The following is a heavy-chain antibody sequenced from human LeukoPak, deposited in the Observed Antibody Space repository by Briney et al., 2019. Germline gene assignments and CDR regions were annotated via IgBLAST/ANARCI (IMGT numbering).Heavy chain of an antibody. J-gene: IGHJ6*02. CDR3: TRLTYYYGSGSYYPYGMDV. V-gene: IGHV3-73*01. CDR2: IRSKANSYAT. D-gene: IGHD3-10*01. Sequence: GGSLKLSCAASGFTFSGSAMHWVRQASGKGLEWVGRIRSKANSYATAYAASVKGRFTISRDGSKNTAYLQMNSLKTEDTAVYYCTRLTYYYGSGSYYPYGMDVWGQGTTVTVSS. CDR1: GFTFSGSA.